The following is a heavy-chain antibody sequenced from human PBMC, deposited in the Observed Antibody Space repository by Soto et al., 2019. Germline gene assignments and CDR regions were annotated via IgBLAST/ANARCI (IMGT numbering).Heavy chain of an antibody. CDR1: GFTFSNYV. CDR3: ARDDEYSGNGMDV. J-gene: IGHJ6*02. D-gene: IGHD3-10*01. V-gene: IGHV3-33*01. Sequence: QVQLVESGGGVVQPGRSLTLSCAASGFTFSNYVMHWVRQAPGKGLERVSVILNDGSNRYHPHSVKDRFTISRDNSKNTQYLQMNNLRGEDTAVYYWARDDEYSGNGMDVWGQGTTVTVS. CDR2: ILNDGSNR.